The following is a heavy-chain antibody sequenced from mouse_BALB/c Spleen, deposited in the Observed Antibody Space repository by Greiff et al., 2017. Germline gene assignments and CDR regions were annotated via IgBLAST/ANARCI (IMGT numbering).Heavy chain of an antibody. D-gene: IGHD2-4*01. J-gene: IGHJ3*01. CDR3: AREGYDYARWFAY. CDR1: GYTFTSYV. V-gene: IGHV1-14*01. Sequence: VQLQQSGPELVKPGASVKMSCKASGYTFTSYVMHWVKQKPGQGLEWIGYINPYNDGTKYNEKFKGKATLTSDKSSSTAYMELSSLTSEDSAVYYCAREGYDYARWFAYWGQGTLVTVSA. CDR2: INPYNDGT.